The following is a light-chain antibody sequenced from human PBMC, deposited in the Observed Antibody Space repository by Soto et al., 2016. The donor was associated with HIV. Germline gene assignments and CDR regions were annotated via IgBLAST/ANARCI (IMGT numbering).Light chain of an antibody. J-gene: IGKJ4*01. CDR1: QGIANY. CDR2: GAS. Sequence: DIQMTQSPASLSASVGDRVAISCRASQGIANYVAWYQKKAGKSPKLLIYGASTLQPGVPSRFSGRGSGTDFTLTISSLQPEDVATYYCQKXNGGRDLVFGGGPRWRS. CDR3: QKXNGGRDLV. V-gene: IGKV1-27*01.